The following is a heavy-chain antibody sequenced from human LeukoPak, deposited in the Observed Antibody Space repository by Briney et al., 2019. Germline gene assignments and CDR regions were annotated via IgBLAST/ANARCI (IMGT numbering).Heavy chain of an antibody. CDR2: ISNSGST. CDR1: GGSISSHS. D-gene: IGHD1-1*01. Sequence: KPSETLSLTCTVSGGSISSHSWSWIRQPPGKGLEWIGYISNSGSTNYNPSLQSRVTISVDRSKNQLSLKLSSVTAADTAVYHCVRLQPNTGEWAFDIWGQGTMVSVSS. J-gene: IGHJ3*02. V-gene: IGHV4-59*11. CDR3: VRLQPNTGEWAFDI.